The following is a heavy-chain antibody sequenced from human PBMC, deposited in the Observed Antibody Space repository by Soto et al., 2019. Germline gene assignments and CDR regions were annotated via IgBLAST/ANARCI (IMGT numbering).Heavy chain of an antibody. CDR2: INHSGST. Sequence: SETLSLTCAVYGGSFSGYYWSWIRQPPGKGLEWIGEINHSGSTNYNPSLKSRVTISVDTSKNQFSLKLSSVTAADTAVYYCARGPIVRSGYSTIFDYWGQGTMVTVSS. J-gene: IGHJ4*02. CDR1: GGSFSGYY. D-gene: IGHD3-22*01. V-gene: IGHV4-34*01. CDR3: ARGPIVRSGYSTIFDY.